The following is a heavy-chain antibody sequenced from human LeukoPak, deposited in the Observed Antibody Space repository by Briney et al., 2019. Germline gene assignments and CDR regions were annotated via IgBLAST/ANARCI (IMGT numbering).Heavy chain of an antibody. CDR3: AGEYQLLYDDY. CDR1: GGSISSSSYY. CDR2: IYYSGST. D-gene: IGHD2-2*02. V-gene: IGHV4-39*07. J-gene: IGHJ4*02. Sequence: SETLSLTCTVSGGSISSSSYYWGWIHQPPGKGLEWIGSIYYSGSTYYNPSLKSRVTISVDTSKNQFSLKLSSVTAADTAVYYCAGEYQLLYDDYWGQGTLVTVSS.